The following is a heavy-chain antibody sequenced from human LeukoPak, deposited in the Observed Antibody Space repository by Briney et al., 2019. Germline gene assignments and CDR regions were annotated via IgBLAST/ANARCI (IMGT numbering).Heavy chain of an antibody. CDR1: GFTFSSYG. CDR3: ARGGYEFWSGYYAGFLDY. V-gene: IGHV3-33*01. CDR2: IWYDGSNK. D-gene: IGHD3-3*01. J-gene: IGHJ4*02. Sequence: GGSLRLSCAASGFTFSSYGMHWVRQAPGKGLEWVAVIWYDGSNKYYADSVKGRFTISRDNSKNTLYLQMNSLRAEDTAVYYCARGGYEFWSGYYAGFLDYWGQGTLVTVSS.